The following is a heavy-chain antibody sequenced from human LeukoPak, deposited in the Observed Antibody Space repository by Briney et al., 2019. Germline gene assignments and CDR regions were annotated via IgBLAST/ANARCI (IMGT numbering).Heavy chain of an antibody. J-gene: IGHJ4*02. V-gene: IGHV3-11*01. CDR2: ISSSGSTI. Sequence: SGGSLRLSCAASGFTFSDYYMSWIRQAPGKGLEWVSYISSSGSTIYYADSVKGRFTISRDNAKNSLYLQMNSLRAEDTAVYYCAGDQGYYLYYFDYWGQGTLVTVSS. D-gene: IGHD1-26*01. CDR3: AGDQGYYLYYFDY. CDR1: GFTFSDYY.